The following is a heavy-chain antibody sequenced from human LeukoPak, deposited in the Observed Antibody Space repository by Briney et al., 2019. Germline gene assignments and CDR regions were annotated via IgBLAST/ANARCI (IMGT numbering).Heavy chain of an antibody. V-gene: IGHV3-74*01. CDR3: ARGDYSSHTL. D-gene: IGHD4-11*01. Sequence: AGGSLRLSCAASGFTFSSYWMHWVRQSPGKGLVWVSRIKTDGSDTHYADSVRGRFTISRDNAKNTLYLQMDSLRAEDTAVYFCARGDYSSHTLWGQGTLVTVSS. CDR2: IKTDGSDT. J-gene: IGHJ4*02. CDR1: GFTFSSYW.